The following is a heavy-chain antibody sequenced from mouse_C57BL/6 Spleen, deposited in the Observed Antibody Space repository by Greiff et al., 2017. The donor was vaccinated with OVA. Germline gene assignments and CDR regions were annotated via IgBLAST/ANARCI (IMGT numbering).Heavy chain of an antibody. CDR3: ARGGYYGSNYFDY. Sequence: QVQLQQSGAELVRPGTSVKVSCKASGYAFTNYLIEWVKQRPGQGLEWIGVINPGSGGTNYNEKFKGKATLTADKSSSTAYMQLSSLTSEDSAVYFCARGGYYGSNYFDYWGQGTTLTVSS. D-gene: IGHD1-1*01. CDR2: INPGSGGT. CDR1: GYAFTNYL. J-gene: IGHJ2*01. V-gene: IGHV1-54*01.